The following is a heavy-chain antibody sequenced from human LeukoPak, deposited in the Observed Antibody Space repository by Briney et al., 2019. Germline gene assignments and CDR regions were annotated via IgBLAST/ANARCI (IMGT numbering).Heavy chain of an antibody. V-gene: IGHV4-39*01. CDR3: ARLADCSSTSCYDH. J-gene: IGHJ4*02. D-gene: IGHD2-2*01. Sequence: PSETLSLTCTVSGGSISSSIYYWGWIRQPPGKGLEWIGSIYYSGSTYYNPSLKSRVFISVHTSKNQFSLKLKSVDAADMAVYYCARLADCSSTSCYDHWGQGTLVTVSS. CDR2: IYYSGST. CDR1: GGSISSSIYY.